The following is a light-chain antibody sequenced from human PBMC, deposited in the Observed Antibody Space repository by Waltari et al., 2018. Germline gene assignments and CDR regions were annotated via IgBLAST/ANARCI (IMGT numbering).Light chain of an antibody. J-gene: IGLJ2*01. V-gene: IGLV2-14*03. Sequence: QSALTQPASVSGSPGQSITLSCTGTSNDAGASNFVSWYPQHPGRAPQLMIYAVTEPPSGISYRFSGSKSANTASLTISGLLPEDEAIYYCSSFTDTHTLLFGGGTTVTVL. CDR3: SSFTDTHTLL. CDR2: AVT. CDR1: SNDAGASNF.